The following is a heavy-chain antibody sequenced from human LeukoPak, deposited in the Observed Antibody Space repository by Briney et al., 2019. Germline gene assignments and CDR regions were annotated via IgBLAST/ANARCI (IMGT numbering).Heavy chain of an antibody. CDR2: IRYDGSNK. J-gene: IGHJ4*02. Sequence: GGSLRLSCAASGFTFSSYGMHWVRQAPGKGLEWVAFIRYDGSNKYYADSVKGRFSISRDNSKNTMYLQMNSLRGEDTAVYYCAKRYCSGGSCYWAMGYWGQGTLVTVSS. CDR3: AKRYCSGGSCYWAMGY. CDR1: GFTFSSYG. D-gene: IGHD2-15*01. V-gene: IGHV3-30*02.